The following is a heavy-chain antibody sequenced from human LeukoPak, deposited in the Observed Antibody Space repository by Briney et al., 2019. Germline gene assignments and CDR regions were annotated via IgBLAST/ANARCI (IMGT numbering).Heavy chain of an antibody. Sequence: ASVKVSCKASGYTFTGYYIHWVRQAPGQGLEWMGWINPNSGGTNYAQKLQGRVTMTTDTSTSTAYMELRSLRSDDTAVYYCARETRAVAGKPFDYWGQGTLVTVSS. CDR1: GYTFTGYY. D-gene: IGHD6-19*01. J-gene: IGHJ4*02. CDR3: ARETRAVAGKPFDY. CDR2: INPNSGGT. V-gene: IGHV1-2*02.